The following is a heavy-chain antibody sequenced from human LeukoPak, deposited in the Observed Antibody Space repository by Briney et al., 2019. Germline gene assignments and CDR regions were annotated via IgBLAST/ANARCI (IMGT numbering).Heavy chain of an antibody. V-gene: IGHV3-11*01. CDR2: ISSSGGTI. Sequence: GGSLRLSCAASGFTFSDYYMSWIRQAPGKGLEWVSYISSSGGTIYYADSVNGRFTISRDNAKNSLYLQMNSLRAEATAVYYCARDQGYRGSWKLFDNWGQGTLVTVSS. CDR3: ARDQGYRGSWKLFDN. D-gene: IGHD6-13*01. J-gene: IGHJ4*02. CDR1: GFTFSDYY.